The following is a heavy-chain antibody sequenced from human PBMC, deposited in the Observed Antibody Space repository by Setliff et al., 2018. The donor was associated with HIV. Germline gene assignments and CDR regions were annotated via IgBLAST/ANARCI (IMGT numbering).Heavy chain of an antibody. V-gene: IGHV5-51*01. J-gene: IGHJ2*01. Sequence: SGESLKISCKGFGYSFTSYWIGWVRQMPGKGLEWMGIIYPGDSETRYSPSFQGQVTISADKSISTAYLQGSGLRASDTAMYYCARHVGYLGDTYDRGYFDLWGCGTLVTVPQ. D-gene: IGHD3-16*01. CDR3: ARHVGYLGDTYDRGYFDL. CDR1: GYSFTSYW. CDR2: IYPGDSET.